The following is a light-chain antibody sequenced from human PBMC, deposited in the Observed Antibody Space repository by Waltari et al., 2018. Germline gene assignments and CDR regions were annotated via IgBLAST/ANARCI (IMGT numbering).Light chain of an antibody. V-gene: IGKV3-15*01. CDR2: GAS. J-gene: IGKJ1*01. Sequence: EIVMTQSPAILSASPGERATLSCRASQSVSTNLAWYQQKPVQAPRLLIYGASTRATGIPDRFSGSGSGTEFTLTISSLQSEDFVVYSCQQYNDWPRTFGQGTKVEIK. CDR1: QSVSTN. CDR3: QQYNDWPRT.